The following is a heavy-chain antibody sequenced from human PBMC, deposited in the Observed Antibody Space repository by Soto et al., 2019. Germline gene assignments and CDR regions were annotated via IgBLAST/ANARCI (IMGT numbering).Heavy chain of an antibody. V-gene: IGHV1-8*01. J-gene: IGHJ5*02. CDR2: MNPNSGNT. Sequence: QVQLVQSGAEVKKPGASVKVSCKASGYTFTSYDINWVRQATGQGLEWMGWMNPNSGNTGYAQKFQSGVTRTRNTSISTAYVELSSLRSEDTAVYYCARAQPLVGDWFDPWGQGTLVTVSS. CDR3: ARAQPLVGDWFDP. D-gene: IGHD6-13*01. CDR1: GYTFTSYD.